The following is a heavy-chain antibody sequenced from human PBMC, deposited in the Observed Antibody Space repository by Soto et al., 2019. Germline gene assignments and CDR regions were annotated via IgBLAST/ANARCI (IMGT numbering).Heavy chain of an antibody. Sequence: QVQLVESGGGVVQPGRSLRLSCSAAGFTFSTYGMHWVRQAPGKGLEWVAIISYDGSKEYYADSVKGRFTISRDNSKNTLYMQLNRLRAEDTAVYYCAKGYSGSYPGGADYWGQGTLVTVSS. CDR1: GFTFSTYG. D-gene: IGHD1-26*01. CDR2: ISYDGSKE. CDR3: AKGYSGSYPGGADY. J-gene: IGHJ4*02. V-gene: IGHV3-30*18.